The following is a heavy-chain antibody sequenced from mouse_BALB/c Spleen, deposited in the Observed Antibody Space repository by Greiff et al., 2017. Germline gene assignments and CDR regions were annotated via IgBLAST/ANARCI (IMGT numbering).Heavy chain of an antibody. CDR1: GFTFSSYW. CDR2: IRLKSDNYAT. D-gene: IGHD2-1*01. CDR3: TRDYGNSPFAY. Sequence: EVKLMESGGGLVQPGGSMKLSCVASGFTFSSYWMSWVRQSPEKGLEWVAEIRLKSDNYATHYAESVKGKFTISRDDSKSRLYLQMNSLRAEDTGIYYCTRDYGNSPFAYWGQGTLVTVSA. J-gene: IGHJ3*01. V-gene: IGHV6-6*02.